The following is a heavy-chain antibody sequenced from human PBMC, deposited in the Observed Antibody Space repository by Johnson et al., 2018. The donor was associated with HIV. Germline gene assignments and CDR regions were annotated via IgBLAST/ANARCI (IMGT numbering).Heavy chain of an antibody. CDR3: AKERGAPRAFDI. CDR2: MSGSGAVT. D-gene: IGHD3-10*01. Sequence: VQLVESGGGLVQPGGSLRLSCAGSGFTFSDHAMGWVRQAPGKGLEWVSSMSGSGAVTYYADSVKGRFTISRDNSKSTLYLQMNSLRPEDTAVYDCAKERGAPRAFDIWGQGTMVTVSS. V-gene: IGHV3-23*04. J-gene: IGHJ3*02. CDR1: GFTFSDHA.